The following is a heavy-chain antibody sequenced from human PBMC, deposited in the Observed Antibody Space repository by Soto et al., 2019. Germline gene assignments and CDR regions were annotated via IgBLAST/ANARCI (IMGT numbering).Heavy chain of an antibody. V-gene: IGHV4-39*01. CDR3: ARYSYDFWSGYSRDYGMDV. Sequence: KASETLSLTXTVSGGSISSSSYYWGWIRQPPGKGLEWIGSIYYSGSTYYNPSLKSRVTISVDTSKNQFSLKLSSVTAADTAVYYCARYSYDFWSGYSRDYGMDVWGQGTTVTVSS. J-gene: IGHJ6*02. CDR2: IYYSGST. D-gene: IGHD3-3*01. CDR1: GGSISSSSYY.